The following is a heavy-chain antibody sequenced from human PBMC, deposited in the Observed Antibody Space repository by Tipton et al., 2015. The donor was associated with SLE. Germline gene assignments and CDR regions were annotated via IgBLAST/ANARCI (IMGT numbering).Heavy chain of an antibody. V-gene: IGHV3-72*01. CDR1: GFTFSDHY. CDR3: AREDHSTYVY. J-gene: IGHJ4*02. D-gene: IGHD4-11*01. Sequence: SLRLSCAASGFTFSDHYMDWVRQAPGKGLEWVGRTRNKANSYTTEYATSVKGRFTISRDNAKNSLYLQLNSLRVEDTAVYYCAREDHSTYVYWGQGTLVTVSS. CDR2: TRNKANSYTT.